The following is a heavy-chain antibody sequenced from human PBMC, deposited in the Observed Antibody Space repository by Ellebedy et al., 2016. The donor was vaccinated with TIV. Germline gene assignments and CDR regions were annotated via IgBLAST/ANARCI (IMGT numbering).Heavy chain of an antibody. CDR1: SNYA. CDR2: LSASGAYT. D-gene: IGHD3-10*01. CDR3: ARDWTYSSGSHNSGPFDP. J-gene: IGHJ5*02. Sequence: GGSLRLXXTAFSNYAMSWVRQAPGKGLEWVSVLSASGAYTNYADSVKGRFTISRDNSRNTLFLQMNSLRADDTAEYYCARDWTYSSGSHNSGPFDPWGQGTLVTVSS. V-gene: IGHV3-23*01.